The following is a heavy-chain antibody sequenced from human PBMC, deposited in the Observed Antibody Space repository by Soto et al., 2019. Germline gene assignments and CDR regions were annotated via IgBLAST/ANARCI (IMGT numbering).Heavy chain of an antibody. Sequence: QVQLVESGGGVVQPGRSLRLSCAASGFTFSDYAMHWVRQAPGKGLEWVAVIWYDGRDKYYADSLKGRFTMSRDNSKNTMYRLMNSLRAEDTAVYYCAREKKGRGYSFGLDVWGQGTSVTVSS. CDR1: GFTFSDYA. CDR3: AREKKGRGYSFGLDV. J-gene: IGHJ6*02. V-gene: IGHV3-33*01. D-gene: IGHD5-12*01. CDR2: IWYDGRDK.